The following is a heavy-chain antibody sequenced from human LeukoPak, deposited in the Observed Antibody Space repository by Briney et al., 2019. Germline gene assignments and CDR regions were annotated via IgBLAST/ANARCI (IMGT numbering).Heavy chain of an antibody. Sequence: SETLSLTCTVSGGSISSYYWSWIRQPPGKGLEWIGCIYYSGSTNYNPSLKSRVTISVDTSKNQFSLKLSSVTAADTAVYYCASTMVRGAQAANWFDPWGQGTLVTVSS. V-gene: IGHV4-59*08. J-gene: IGHJ5*02. CDR1: GGSISSYY. CDR2: IYYSGST. D-gene: IGHD3-10*01. CDR3: ASTMVRGAQAANWFDP.